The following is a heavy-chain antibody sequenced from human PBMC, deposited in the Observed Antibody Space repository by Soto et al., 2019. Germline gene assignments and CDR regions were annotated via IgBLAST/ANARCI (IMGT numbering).Heavy chain of an antibody. V-gene: IGHV4-59*01. J-gene: IGHJ4*02. CDR2: IYYLGST. Sequence: SETLSLTCSVSGGSMSEYFWSWIRQSPGKGLEWIGYIYYLGSTDYNPSLKSRVTISVDTSKRQFSLRLTSVTAADTAVYYCARDGYDGSGSPYPAYWGQGTQVTVSS. CDR1: GGSMSEYF. D-gene: IGHD3-10*01. CDR3: ARDGYDGSGSPYPAY.